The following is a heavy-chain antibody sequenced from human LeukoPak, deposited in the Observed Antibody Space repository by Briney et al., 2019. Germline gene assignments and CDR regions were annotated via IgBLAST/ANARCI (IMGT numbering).Heavy chain of an antibody. CDR2: INSDGSST. V-gene: IGHV3-74*01. D-gene: IGHD6-19*01. CDR3: AREFYRRGQYYYYYGMDV. Sequence: GGSLRLSCAASGFTFSSYWMHWVRQAPGKGLVWVSRINSDGSSTSYADSVKGRFTISRDNAKNTLYLQMNSLRAEDTAVYYCAREFYRRGQYYYYYGMDVWGQGNTVNVSS. CDR1: GFTFSSYW. J-gene: IGHJ6*02.